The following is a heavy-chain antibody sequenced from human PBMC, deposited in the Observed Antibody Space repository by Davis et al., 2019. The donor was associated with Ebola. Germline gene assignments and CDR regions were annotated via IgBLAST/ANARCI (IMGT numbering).Heavy chain of an antibody. CDR2: FGTGGDT. D-gene: IGHD3-16*01. CDR3: ARAWAKDYFDY. J-gene: IGHJ4*02. Sequence: GESLKISCETSGFIFRNYVMSWVRQAPGKGLEWVSTFGTGGDTYYADSVKGRFTISRDNDRNSLSPRMNSLRGEDTAVYYCARAWAKDYFDYWGQGTLVTVSS. CDR1: GFIFRNYV. V-gene: IGHV3-23*01.